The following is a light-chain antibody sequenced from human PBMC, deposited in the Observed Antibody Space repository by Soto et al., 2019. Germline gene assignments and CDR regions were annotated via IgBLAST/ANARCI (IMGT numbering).Light chain of an antibody. CDR1: SSDVGGYDY. Sequence: QSALTQPASVSGSPGQSITISCIGTSSDVGGYDYVSWYQQNPGKAPKLIIYEVINRPSGVSSRFSGSKSGNTASLTISGLQAEDEADYYCSSYTSVSTHVFGSGTKLTVL. V-gene: IGLV2-14*01. CDR3: SSYTSVSTHV. J-gene: IGLJ1*01. CDR2: EVI.